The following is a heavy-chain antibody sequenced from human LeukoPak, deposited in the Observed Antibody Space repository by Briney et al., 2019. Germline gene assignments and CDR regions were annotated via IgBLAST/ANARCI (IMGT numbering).Heavy chain of an antibody. V-gene: IGHV4-4*07. Sequence: PSETLSLTCTVSGGSISSYSWSWFRQPAGKGLEWIGRFYTSGSANYNPSLKSRVTVSVDTSKNQFSLKLSPVTAADTAVYYCARDYDSSGYYHGWFDPWGQGTLVTVSS. CDR1: GGSISSYS. CDR2: FYTSGSA. CDR3: ARDYDSSGYYHGWFDP. D-gene: IGHD3-22*01. J-gene: IGHJ5*02.